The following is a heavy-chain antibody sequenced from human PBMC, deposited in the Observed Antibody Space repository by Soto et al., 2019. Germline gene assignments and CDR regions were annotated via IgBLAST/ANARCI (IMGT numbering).Heavy chain of an antibody. J-gene: IGHJ4*02. V-gene: IGHV4-59*01. CDR3: ARQTIFGVVTLDF. Sequence: SETLSLTCTVSGDSFTGNYWSWIRQPPGKGLEWIGYIYSSGATNYRSSLRSRVTMSVDSSTKQFSLNLTSVTAADTAVYYCARQTIFGVVTLDFWGRGTLVT. CDR1: GDSFTGNY. CDR2: IYSSGAT. D-gene: IGHD3-3*01.